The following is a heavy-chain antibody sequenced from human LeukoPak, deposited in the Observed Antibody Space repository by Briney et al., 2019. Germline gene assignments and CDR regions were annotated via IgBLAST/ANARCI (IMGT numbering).Heavy chain of an antibody. J-gene: IGHJ4*02. Sequence: PSETLFLTCTVSGDSISSGNFYWSWIRQPAGKGLEWIGRIYTSGSTNYNPSLKSRVTISVDTSKNQFSLKLSSVTAADTAVYFCARSELNDYFKYWGQGILVTVST. V-gene: IGHV4-61*02. CDR2: IYTSGST. D-gene: IGHD3-16*01. CDR1: GDSISSGNFY. CDR3: ARSELNDYFKY.